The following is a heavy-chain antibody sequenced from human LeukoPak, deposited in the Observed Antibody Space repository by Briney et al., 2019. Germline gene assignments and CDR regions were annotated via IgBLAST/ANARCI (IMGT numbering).Heavy chain of an antibody. D-gene: IGHD3-16*02. Sequence: GASVKVSCKASGYTFTSYGISWVRQAPGQGLEWMGWISAYNGNTNYAQKLQGRVTMTTDTSTSTAYMELRSLRSVDTAVYYCARGGNDYVWGSYRFIDYWGQGTLVTVSS. V-gene: IGHV1-18*01. CDR3: ARGGNDYVWGSYRFIDY. CDR1: GYTFTSYG. CDR2: ISAYNGNT. J-gene: IGHJ4*02.